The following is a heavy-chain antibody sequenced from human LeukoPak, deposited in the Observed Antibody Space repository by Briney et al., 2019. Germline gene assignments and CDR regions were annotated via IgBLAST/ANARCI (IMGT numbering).Heavy chain of an antibody. CDR1: GYTFTSYG. Sequence: ASVKASCKASGYTFTSYGISWVRQAPGQGLEWMGWISAYNGNTNYAQKLQGRVTMTTDTSTSTAYMELRSLRSDDTAVYYCARGRWGTAIAFYDPWGQGTLVTVSS. CDR2: ISAYNGNT. D-gene: IGHD5-18*01. CDR3: ARGRWGTAIAFYDP. J-gene: IGHJ5*02. V-gene: IGHV1-18*01.